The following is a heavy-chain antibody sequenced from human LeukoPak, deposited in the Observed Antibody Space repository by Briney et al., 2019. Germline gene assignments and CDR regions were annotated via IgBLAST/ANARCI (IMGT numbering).Heavy chain of an antibody. CDR3: ARGPTYYDFWSGYRRGYNWFDP. V-gene: IGHV4-30-2*01. D-gene: IGHD3-3*01. J-gene: IGHJ5*02. Sequence: SETLSLTCAVSGGSISSVSYAWIWIRQPPGKGLEWIGYGHHGGSSYYNPSLKSRSTISVDTSKNQFSLKLSSVTAADTAVYYCARGPTYYDFWSGYRRGYNWFDPWGQGTLVTVSS. CDR2: GHHGGSS. CDR1: GGSISSVSYA.